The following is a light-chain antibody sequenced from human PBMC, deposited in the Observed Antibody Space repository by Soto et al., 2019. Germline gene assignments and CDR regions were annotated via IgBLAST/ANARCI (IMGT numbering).Light chain of an antibody. CDR1: SSDVGGYNY. V-gene: IGLV2-14*01. CDR2: DVS. J-gene: IGLJ2*01. CDR3: SSYTSSSTLV. Sequence: QSALTQPASVSGSPGQSITISCTGTSSDVGGYNYVSWYQQHPGKAPKLMIYDVSNRPSGVSNRFSGSKSGNTASLTISGLQAEDVADYYCSSYTSSSTLVFGGGPTVTVL.